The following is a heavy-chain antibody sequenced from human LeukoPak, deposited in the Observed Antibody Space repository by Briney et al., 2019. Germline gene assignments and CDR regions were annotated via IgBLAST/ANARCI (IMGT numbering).Heavy chain of an antibody. D-gene: IGHD4-17*01. CDR1: GGSISSSSYY. CDR2: IYYSGIT. CDR3: ASLTVTILAFDY. Sequence: MASETLSLTCTVSGGSISSSSYYWGWIRQLPGTGLECIGSIYYSGITYYNPSLKSRVTISVDTSKNQFSLKLSSVTAADTAVYYCASLTVTILAFDYWGQGTLVTVSS. V-gene: IGHV4-39*01. J-gene: IGHJ4*02.